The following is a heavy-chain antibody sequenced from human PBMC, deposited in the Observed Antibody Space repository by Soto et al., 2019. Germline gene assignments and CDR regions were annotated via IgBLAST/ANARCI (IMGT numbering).Heavy chain of an antibody. J-gene: IGHJ4*01. CDR2: VKSKTDGGTT. Sequence: GGSLRLSCAACGFTFSNAWISWVRQTPGKGLEWVGRVKSKTDGGTTDFAAPVKGRFAISRDDSKNMVYLEMNSLKTEDTAIYYCTTDSYITSIIVRFDYWGHGTLVTVSS. D-gene: IGHD3-22*01. CDR3: TTDSYITSIIVRFDY. CDR1: GFTFSNAW. V-gene: IGHV3-15*07.